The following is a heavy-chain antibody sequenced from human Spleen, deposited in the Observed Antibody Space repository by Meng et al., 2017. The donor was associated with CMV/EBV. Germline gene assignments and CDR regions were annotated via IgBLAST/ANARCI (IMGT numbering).Heavy chain of an antibody. V-gene: IGHV1-18*01. D-gene: IGHD2-2*01. Sequence: ASVKVSCKASGYTFTSYGISWERQAPGQGLEWMGWISAYNGNTNYAQKLQGRVTMTTDTSTSTAYMELRSLRSDDTAVYYCARTRIEVEPDGRKIKYYNYGMDVWGQGTTVTVSS. CDR3: ARTRIEVEPDGRKIKYYNYGMDV. J-gene: IGHJ6*02. CDR1: GYTFTSYG. CDR2: ISAYNGNT.